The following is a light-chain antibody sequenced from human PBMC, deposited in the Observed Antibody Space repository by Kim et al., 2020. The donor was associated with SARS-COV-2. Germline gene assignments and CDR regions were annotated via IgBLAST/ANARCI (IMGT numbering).Light chain of an antibody. J-gene: IGKJ2*01. V-gene: IGKV3-20*01. CDR3: QQYGSSPLT. CDR2: GAS. Sequence: LSQGERATLSCRASQSVSSSYLAWYQQKPGQAPRLRIYGASSRATGIPDRFSGSGSGTDFTLTISRLEPEDFAVYYCQQYGSSPLTFGQGTKLDI. CDR1: QSVSSSY.